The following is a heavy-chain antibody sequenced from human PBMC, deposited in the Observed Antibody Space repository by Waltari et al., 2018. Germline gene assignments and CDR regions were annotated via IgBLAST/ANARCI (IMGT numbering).Heavy chain of an antibody. CDR1: GFTFRSYG. Sequence: QVQLVESGGGVVQPGGSLRLSCAASGFTFRSYGMHGVRQAPGKGLEWVAFIEYNGNNKDYSDSAKGRFTISRDSSKNTLYLQMNSLRVEDTALYYCAKVETSVTTYDGFDVWGQGTMVTVSS. D-gene: IGHD4-17*01. CDR2: IEYNGNNK. CDR3: AKVETSVTTYDGFDV. V-gene: IGHV3-30*02. J-gene: IGHJ3*01.